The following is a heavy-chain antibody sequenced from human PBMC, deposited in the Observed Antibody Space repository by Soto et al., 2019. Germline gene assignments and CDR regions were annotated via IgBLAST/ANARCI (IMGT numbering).Heavy chain of an antibody. J-gene: IGHJ6*02. CDR3: ARGSYSDDIAYYYGMDV. CDR1: GFTFSRYS. CDR2: ISYSSSYI. V-gene: IGHV3-21*01. Sequence: VGSLRLSCVASGFTFSRYSMIWVRQARGKGLQWVSAISYSSSYIYTADSVKGRFTISRDNAKNSLYLQMNSLRVEDTGVYFCARGSYSDDIAYYYGMDVWGQGTTVTVSS. D-gene: IGHD4-17*01.